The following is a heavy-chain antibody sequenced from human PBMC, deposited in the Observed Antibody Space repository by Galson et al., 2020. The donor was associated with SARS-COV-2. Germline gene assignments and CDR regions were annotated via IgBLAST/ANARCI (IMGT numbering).Heavy chain of an antibody. CDR3: ARLPVVRGVDY. CDR1: GGSMNTYY. V-gene: IGHV4-59*01. Sequence: ASETLSLTCTVSGGSMNTYYWSWIRQSPERGLEWIGYLYYRVKTKYNPSLESRVTISVDTSKNQFSLKLSSVTAADTALYYCARLPVVRGVDYWGQGIQVTVSS. CDR2: LYYRVKT. D-gene: IGHD3-10*01. J-gene: IGHJ4*02.